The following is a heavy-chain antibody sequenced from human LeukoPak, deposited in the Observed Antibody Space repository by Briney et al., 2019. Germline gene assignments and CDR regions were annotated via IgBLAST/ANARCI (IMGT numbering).Heavy chain of an antibody. J-gene: IGHJ4*02. CDR1: GFTFSSYS. V-gene: IGHV3-21*01. D-gene: IGHD6-19*01. CDR3: ARATAVAGSSRDYFDY. Sequence: GGSLRLSCAASGFTFSSYSMNWVRQAPGKGLEWVSSISSSSSYIYYADSVKGRFTISRDNAKNSLYLQMSSLRAEDTAVYYCARATAVAGSSRDYFDYWGQGTLVTVSS. CDR2: ISSSSSYI.